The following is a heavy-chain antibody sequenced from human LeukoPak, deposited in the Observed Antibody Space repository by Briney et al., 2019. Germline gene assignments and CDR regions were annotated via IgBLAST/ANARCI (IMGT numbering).Heavy chain of an antibody. J-gene: IGHJ4*02. CDR2: ISSNGGST. Sequence: GGSLRLSCAASGFXFSSYAIHWVRQAPGKGLEYVSAISSNGGSTSYANSVKGRFTISRDNSKNTLYLQMGSLRAEDMAVYYCARSSIVVVSILDYWGQGTLVTVSS. CDR3: ARSSIVVVSILDY. CDR1: GFXFSSYA. D-gene: IGHD2-2*01. V-gene: IGHV3-64*01.